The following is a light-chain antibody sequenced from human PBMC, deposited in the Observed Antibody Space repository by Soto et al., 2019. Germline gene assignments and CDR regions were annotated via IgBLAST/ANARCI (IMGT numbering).Light chain of an antibody. CDR1: QSVSSY. V-gene: IGKV3-11*01. CDR3: QQRSNWPPYT. CDR2: DAS. J-gene: IGKJ2*01. Sequence: EIVLTQSPATLSLSPGERATLSCRASQSVSSYLAWYQQKPGQAPRLLIYDASNRATGIPARFSGSGSGTDITLTISSLEPEDFAVYYCQQRSNWPPYTFGQENKLEVK.